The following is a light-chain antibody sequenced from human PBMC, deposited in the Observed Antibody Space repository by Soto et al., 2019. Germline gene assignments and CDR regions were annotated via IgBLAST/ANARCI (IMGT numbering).Light chain of an antibody. CDR1: QGLNNY. V-gene: IGKV1-17*03. CDR2: AAS. J-gene: IGKJ1*01. CDR3: LQNNKYPWT. Sequence: DIQMTQSPSAMSASVGDRVVITCRASQGLNNYLAWFQHKPGEVPKRLIYAASSLQSGVPSRFSGSGSGTEFTLTINSLQPEDFGTYYCLQNNKYPWTFGQGTKVEIK.